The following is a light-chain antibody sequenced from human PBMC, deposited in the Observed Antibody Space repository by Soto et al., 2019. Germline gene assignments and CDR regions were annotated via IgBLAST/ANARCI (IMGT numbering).Light chain of an antibody. CDR2: EVA. J-gene: IGLJ2*01. V-gene: IGLV2-8*01. CDR3: SSFAGNNNYVV. Sequence: QSVLTQPPSASGSPGRSVTISCTGASSDVADYNYVSWYQQHPGQAPKLMIYEVAKRPSGVPDRFSGSRSGSTASLTVSGLRAEDEADYYCSSFAGNNNYVVFGGGTQLTVL. CDR1: SSDVADYNY.